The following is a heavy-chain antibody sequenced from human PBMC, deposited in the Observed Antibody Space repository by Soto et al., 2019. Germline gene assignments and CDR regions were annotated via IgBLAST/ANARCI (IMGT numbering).Heavy chain of an antibody. CDR1: GFTFDDYA. J-gene: IGHJ6*02. CDR2: ISWNSATI. D-gene: IGHD4-4*01. V-gene: IGHV3-9*01. CDR3: GKEYSNLGLYYKYGMDV. Sequence: VQLVESGGGLVQPGRSLRLSCTASGFTFDDYAMHWVRQAPGKGLEWVSGISWNSATIAYGDSVKGRFTISRDNAKNSLYLQMNSLRAEDTALYYCGKEYSNLGLYYKYGMDVWGQGTTVTVSS.